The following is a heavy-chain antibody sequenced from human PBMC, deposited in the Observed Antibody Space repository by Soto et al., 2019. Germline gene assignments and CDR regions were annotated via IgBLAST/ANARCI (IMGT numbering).Heavy chain of an antibody. Sequence: QVQLVQSGAEEKKPGASVKVSCKASGYTFTSHAMHWVRQAPGQRLEWMGWINAGNGNTKYSQKFQGRVTITTDTSASTAYMELSSLGSEDTAVYYCARDGIAAAGTSWFDPWGQGTLVTVSS. D-gene: IGHD6-13*01. CDR2: INAGNGNT. J-gene: IGHJ5*02. V-gene: IGHV1-3*05. CDR1: GYTFTSHA. CDR3: ARDGIAAAGTSWFDP.